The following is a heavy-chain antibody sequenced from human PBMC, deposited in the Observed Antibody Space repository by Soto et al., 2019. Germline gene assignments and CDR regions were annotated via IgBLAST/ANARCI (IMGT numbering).Heavy chain of an antibody. Sequence: QVQLQESGPGLVKPSETLSLTCSVSGGSISSYYWSWIRQPPGKGLEWIAYIYYSGTSYNPSLKSRVPISLDTSKNQFSLKLSSVTAADTAVYYCARTYDGSGPNSGGYAFDIWGQGTMVTVSS. CDR2: IYYSGT. V-gene: IGHV4-59*01. CDR1: GGSISSYY. CDR3: ARTYDGSGPNSGGYAFDI. D-gene: IGHD3-22*01. J-gene: IGHJ3*02.